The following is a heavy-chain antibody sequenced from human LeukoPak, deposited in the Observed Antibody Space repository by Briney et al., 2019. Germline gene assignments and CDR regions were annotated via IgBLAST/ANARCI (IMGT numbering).Heavy chain of an antibody. D-gene: IGHD2-21*02. CDR3: AKVTPGSTARKSGLDF. CDR1: GFSFSSYG. CDR2: MSFDGSNI. V-gene: IGHV3-30*18. Sequence: GGSLRLSCAASGFSFSSYGMHWVRQTPGKGLEWVAVMSFDGSNIYYGDSVKGRFTISRDNSKNTLYLQMNSLRVEDTTLYYCAKVTPGSTARKSGLDFWGQGTLVTVSS. J-gene: IGHJ4*02.